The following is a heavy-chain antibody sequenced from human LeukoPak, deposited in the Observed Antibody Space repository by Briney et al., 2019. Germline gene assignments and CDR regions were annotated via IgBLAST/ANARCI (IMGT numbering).Heavy chain of an antibody. Sequence: PGGSLRLSCAASGFTFSSYWMHWVRQAPGKGLVWVSRINSDGSTTSYADSVKGRFTTPRDNAKNTLTLQMNSLRAEDTAAYYCARRSAARDAFDIWGQGTMVTVSS. CDR2: INSDGSTT. CDR1: GFTFSSYW. D-gene: IGHD6-6*01. J-gene: IGHJ3*02. V-gene: IGHV3-74*01. CDR3: ARRSAARDAFDI.